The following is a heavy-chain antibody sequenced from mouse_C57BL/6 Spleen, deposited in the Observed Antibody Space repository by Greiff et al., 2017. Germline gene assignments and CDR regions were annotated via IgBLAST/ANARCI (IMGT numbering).Heavy chain of an antibody. Sequence: VQLQQSGAELVKPGASVKLSCKASGYTFTSYWMHWVKQRPGRGLEWIGRIDPNSGGTKYNEKFKSKATLTVDKPSSPAYMQLSSLTSEDAAVDYCAGSDYYGSSYCDYWGQGTTLTVSS. CDR2: IDPNSGGT. V-gene: IGHV1-72*01. CDR1: GYTFTSYW. J-gene: IGHJ2*01. D-gene: IGHD1-1*01. CDR3: AGSDYYGSSYCDY.